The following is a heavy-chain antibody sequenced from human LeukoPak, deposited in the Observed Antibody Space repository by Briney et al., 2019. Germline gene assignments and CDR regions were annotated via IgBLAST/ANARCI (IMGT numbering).Heavy chain of an antibody. Sequence: ASVKVSCKASGYTFTSYYMHWVQQAPGQGLEWMGIINPSGGSTSYAQKFQGRVTMTRDTSTSTVYMELSSLRSEDTAVYYCAMNYYDSSGYYPPRRNFDYWGQGTLATVSS. V-gene: IGHV1-46*01. CDR2: INPSGGST. J-gene: IGHJ4*02. CDR3: AMNYYDSSGYYPPRRNFDY. CDR1: GYTFTSYY. D-gene: IGHD3-22*01.